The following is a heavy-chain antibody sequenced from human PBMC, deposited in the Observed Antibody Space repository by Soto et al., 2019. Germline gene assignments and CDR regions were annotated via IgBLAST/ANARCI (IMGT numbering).Heavy chain of an antibody. V-gene: IGHV3-48*03. J-gene: IGHJ4*02. Sequence: GSLRLSCVGSGFTFSSYEINWVRQAPGKGLEWVSNIRSSGRSINYADSVKGRFTISRDNAKNSLYLQMNSLRAEDTAVYYCTRVRDSNDYWGQGTLVTVYS. CDR2: IRSSGRSI. D-gene: IGHD3-22*01. CDR1: GFTFSSYE. CDR3: TRVRDSNDY.